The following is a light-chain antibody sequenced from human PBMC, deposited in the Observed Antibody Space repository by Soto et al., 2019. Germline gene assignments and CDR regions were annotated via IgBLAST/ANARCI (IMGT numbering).Light chain of an antibody. CDR1: QSVSND. Sequence: EIVLTQSPATLSLSPGERATLSFSASQSVSNDLVWYHQKPGQAPRLLIYSASNRATGIPARFSGSGSGIDFTLTISSLEPEDFAFYFCHQPSNWPPTFGGGTKVEIK. CDR2: SAS. J-gene: IGKJ4*01. V-gene: IGKV3-11*01. CDR3: HQPSNWPPT.